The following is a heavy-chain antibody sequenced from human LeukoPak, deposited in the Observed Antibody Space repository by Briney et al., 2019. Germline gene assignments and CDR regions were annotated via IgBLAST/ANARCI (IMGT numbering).Heavy chain of an antibody. J-gene: IGHJ4*02. CDR2: ISSSSGTI. CDR3: ARDRLMYSGSYPFDY. CDR1: GFTFSSYS. V-gene: IGHV3-48*01. D-gene: IGHD1-26*01. Sequence: GGSLRLSCAASGFTFSSYSMNWVRQAPGKGLEWVSHISSSSGTIYYVDSVKGRFTISRDNAKNSLYLQMNSLRAEDTAVYYCARDRLMYSGSYPFDYWGRGTLVTVSS.